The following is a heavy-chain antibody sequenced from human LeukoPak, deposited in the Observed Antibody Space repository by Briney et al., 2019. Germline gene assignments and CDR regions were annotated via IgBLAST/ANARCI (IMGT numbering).Heavy chain of an antibody. CDR2: IYSGGST. Sequence: GGSLRLSCVASGFTFGKYWMSWVRQAPGKGLEWVSVIYSGGSTYYADSVKGRFTISRDNSKNTLYLQMNSLRAEDTAVYYCAALGNYYDFWSGYPRGDYWGQGTLVTVSS. J-gene: IGHJ4*02. CDR3: AALGNYYDFWSGYPRGDY. CDR1: GFTFGKYW. V-gene: IGHV3-53*01. D-gene: IGHD3-3*01.